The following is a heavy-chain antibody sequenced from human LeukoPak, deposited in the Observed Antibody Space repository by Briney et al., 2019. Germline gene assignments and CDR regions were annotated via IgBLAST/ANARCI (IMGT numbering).Heavy chain of an antibody. D-gene: IGHD3-10*01. V-gene: IGHV3-30*18. CDR1: GFTFSSYG. Sequence: PGGSLRLSCAASGFTFSSYGMHWVRQAPGKGLEWVAVISYDGSNKYYADSVRGRFTISRDNSKNTLYLQMNSLRAEDTAIYYCAKKGYYYASSSSPFYFDYWGQGTLVTVSS. CDR2: ISYDGSNK. J-gene: IGHJ4*02. CDR3: AKKGYYYASSSSPFYFDY.